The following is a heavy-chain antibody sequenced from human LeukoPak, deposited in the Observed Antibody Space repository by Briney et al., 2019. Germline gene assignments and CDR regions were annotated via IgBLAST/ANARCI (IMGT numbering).Heavy chain of an antibody. D-gene: IGHD5-12*01. V-gene: IGHV3-7*03. CDR2: KKGDGSQK. Sequence: GGSLRLSCAASGFSFSDHWLDWVRQAPGKGLEWVAHKKGDGSQKYYVDSVKGRFTISRDNAKTSLYLQTDSLRAEDTAVYYCARNRGWLQFDYWGQGTLVTVSS. CDR3: ARNRGWLQFDY. CDR1: GFSFSDHW. J-gene: IGHJ4*02.